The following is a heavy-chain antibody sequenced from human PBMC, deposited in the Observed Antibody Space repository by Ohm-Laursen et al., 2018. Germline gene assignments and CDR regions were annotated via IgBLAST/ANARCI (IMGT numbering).Heavy chain of an antibody. CDR2: VVPSSGGT. V-gene: IGHV1-2*06. Sequence: GASVKVSCKVSGFTFTDYNIHWVRQAPGQGLEWVGRVVPSSGGTNFAQKFQGRVTMTRDTSITTAYMELSGLISDDTAVYYCAIPGYSSGWERDDAFDIWGQGTMVTVSS. J-gene: IGHJ3*02. CDR1: GFTFTDYN. D-gene: IGHD6-19*01. CDR3: AIPGYSSGWERDDAFDI.